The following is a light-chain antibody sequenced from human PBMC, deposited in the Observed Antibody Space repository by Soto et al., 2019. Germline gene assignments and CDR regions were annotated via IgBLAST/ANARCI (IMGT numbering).Light chain of an antibody. V-gene: IGKV4-1*01. CDR1: QSVLYSSNNKNY. CDR2: WAS. CDR3: QQYYSTPTWT. Sequence: DIVMTQSPDSLAVSLGERATINCKSSQSVLYSSNNKNYLAWYQQKPGQPPKLLIYWASTRESGVPERFSGSGSGTDFTLTISRLQAEDVAVYCCQQYYSTPTWTFGQGTKVEIK. J-gene: IGKJ1*01.